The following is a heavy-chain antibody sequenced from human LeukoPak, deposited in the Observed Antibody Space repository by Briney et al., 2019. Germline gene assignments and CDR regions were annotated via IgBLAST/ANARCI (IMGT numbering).Heavy chain of an antibody. Sequence: GWSVRLSCAASGFTYSCYQMNWLRQARGKGLAWVEYINGVIGTIIYADSVKGRFTISRDNAKNSLYLQMNSLRAEDTAVYYCAKEGDNTGYQYFDDWGQGILVTVSS. CDR2: INGVIGTI. CDR3: AKEGDNTGYQYFDD. V-gene: IGHV3-48*03. D-gene: IGHD3-22*01. J-gene: IGHJ4*02. CDR1: GFTYSCYQ.